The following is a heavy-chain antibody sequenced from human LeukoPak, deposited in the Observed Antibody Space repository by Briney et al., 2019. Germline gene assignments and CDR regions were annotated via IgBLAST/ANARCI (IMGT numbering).Heavy chain of an antibody. CDR1: GFTFSSYA. CDR2: IRSGGNT. Sequence: GGSLRLSCAASGFTFSSYAMCWVRQAPGKGLEWVSSIRSGGNTYYADSVKGRFTISRDNSKNTLFLQLNSLRAEDTAVYFCSKDFTVTTVGYFHYWGQGTLVTVSS. D-gene: IGHD4-17*01. V-gene: IGHV3-23*01. CDR3: SKDFTVTTVGYFHY. J-gene: IGHJ1*01.